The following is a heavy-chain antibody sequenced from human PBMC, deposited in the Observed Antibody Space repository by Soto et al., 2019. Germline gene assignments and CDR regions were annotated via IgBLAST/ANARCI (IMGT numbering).Heavy chain of an antibody. Sequence: GGSLRLSCAASGFTFGSYGMHWVRQAPGKGLEWVAVISYDGSNKYYADSVKGRFTISRDNSKNTLYLQMNSLRAEDTAVYYCAKGRLGYCSGGSCYPHDYWGQGTLFTVSS. CDR3: AKGRLGYCSGGSCYPHDY. J-gene: IGHJ4*02. D-gene: IGHD2-15*01. V-gene: IGHV3-30*18. CDR1: GFTFGSYG. CDR2: ISYDGSNK.